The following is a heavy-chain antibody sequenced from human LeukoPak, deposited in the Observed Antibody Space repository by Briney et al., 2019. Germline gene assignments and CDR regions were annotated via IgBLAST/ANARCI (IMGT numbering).Heavy chain of an antibody. J-gene: IGHJ5*02. CDR3: ARGRGWFGELRKRWFDP. CDR2: INHSGST. V-gene: IGHV4-34*01. CDR1: GGSLSGYY. D-gene: IGHD3-10*01. Sequence: PSETLSLTCAVYGGSLSGYYWSWIRQPPGKGLEWIGEINHSGSTNYNPSLKSRVTISVDTSKNQFSLKLSSVTAADTAVYYCARGRGWFGELRKRWFDPWGQGTLVTVSS.